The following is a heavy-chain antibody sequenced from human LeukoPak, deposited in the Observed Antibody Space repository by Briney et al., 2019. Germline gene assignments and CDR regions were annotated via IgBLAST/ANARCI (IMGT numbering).Heavy chain of an antibody. CDR3: ARVVRRRDGYNYRYYYYMDV. Sequence: PSETLSLTCAVYGGSFSGYYWSWIRQPPGKGLEWIGEINHSGSTNYNPSLKSRVTISVDTSKNQFSLKLSSVTAADTPVYYCARVVRRRDGYNYRYYYYMDVWGKGTTVTVSS. J-gene: IGHJ6*03. V-gene: IGHV4-34*01. CDR1: GGSFSGYY. D-gene: IGHD5-24*01. CDR2: INHSGST.